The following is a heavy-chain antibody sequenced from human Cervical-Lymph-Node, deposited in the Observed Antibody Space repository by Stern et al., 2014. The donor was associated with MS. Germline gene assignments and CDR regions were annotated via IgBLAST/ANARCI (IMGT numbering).Heavy chain of an antibody. CDR1: GGTFNNHV. Sequence: QVQLMQSGAEVKKPGSSVKVSCKASGGTFNNHVISWVRQARGQGLEWMGGIVPLFGTPDYARKLQGRVTITADKSTSTVHMVLSSLNREDTGIYYCANRDMGYTYGRHDYWGQGTLVTVS. V-gene: IGHV1-69*06. D-gene: IGHD5-12*01. J-gene: IGHJ4*02. CDR2: IVPLFGTP. CDR3: ANRDMGYTYGRHDY.